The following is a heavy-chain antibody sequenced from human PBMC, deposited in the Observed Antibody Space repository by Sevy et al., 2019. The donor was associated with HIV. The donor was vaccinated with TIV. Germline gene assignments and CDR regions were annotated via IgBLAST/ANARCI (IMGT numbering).Heavy chain of an antibody. Sequence: GGSLRLSCAACGFSFSDYYMGWVRQAPGKELEWVANIYQDGSQENYVDSVKGRFTISRDNAKNSVYLQMNSLRVDDTGIYYCTRELWPGDYWGQGTLVTVSS. V-gene: IGHV3-7*01. CDR1: GFSFSDYY. CDR3: TRELWPGDY. J-gene: IGHJ4*02. CDR2: IYQDGSQE. D-gene: IGHD2-21*01.